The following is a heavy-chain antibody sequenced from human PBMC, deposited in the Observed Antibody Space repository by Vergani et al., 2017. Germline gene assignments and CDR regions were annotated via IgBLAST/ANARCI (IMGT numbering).Heavy chain of an antibody. CDR2: IYHSGST. V-gene: IGHV4-38-2*02. CDR3: ARDSGGYVWGSYGAWFDP. Sequence: QVQLQESGPGLVKPSETLSLTCTVSGYSISSGYYWGWIRQPPGKGLEWIGSIYHSGSTYDNPSLKSPVTISVDTSKNQFSLKLSSVTAADTAGYYGARDSGGYVWGSYGAWFDPWGQGTLVTVSS. J-gene: IGHJ5*02. CDR1: GYSISSGYY. D-gene: IGHD3-16*01.